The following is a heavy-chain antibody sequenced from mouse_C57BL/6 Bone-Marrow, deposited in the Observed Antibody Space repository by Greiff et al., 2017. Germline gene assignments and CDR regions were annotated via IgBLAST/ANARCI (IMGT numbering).Heavy chain of an antibody. V-gene: IGHV1-55*01. J-gene: IGHJ4*01. CDR1: GYTFNSYW. D-gene: IGHD3-2*02. CDR2: IYPGSGST. CDR3: AREDSSGYLYYAMDY. Sequence: QVQLQQPGAELVKPGASVKMSCKASGYTFNSYWITWVKQRPGQGLEWIGDIYPGSGSTNYNEKFKSKATLTVDTSSSTAYMQLSSLTSEDSAVYYCAREDSSGYLYYAMDYWGQGTSVTVSS.